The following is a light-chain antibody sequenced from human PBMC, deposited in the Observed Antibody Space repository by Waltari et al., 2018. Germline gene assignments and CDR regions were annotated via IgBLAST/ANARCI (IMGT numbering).Light chain of an antibody. CDR2: EVS. V-gene: IGKV2D-29*01. Sequence: DLAMTQTPLSLSVPPGQPASIPCTSSQSLLHTNGKTYLYWFLQKPGQPPQPLIYEVSNRFSGVPDRFSGSESGTDFTLKISRVEAEDVGVYYCMQSMQAPITFGQGTRLEI. CDR3: MQSMQAPIT. J-gene: IGKJ5*01. CDR1: QSLLHTNGKTY.